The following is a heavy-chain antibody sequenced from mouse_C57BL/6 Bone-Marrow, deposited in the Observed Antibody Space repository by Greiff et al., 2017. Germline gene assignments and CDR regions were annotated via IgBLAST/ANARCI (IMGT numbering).Heavy chain of an antibody. J-gene: IGHJ2*01. CDR1: GYTFTSST. D-gene: IGHD1-2*01. CDR3: ARRNYGDY. CDR2: INPSSGYT. Sequence: QVQLQQSGAELARPGASVKMSCKASGYTFTSSTMHWVKQRPGQGLEWIGYINPSSGYTKYNQKFKDKATLTADKSSSTAYMQLSSLTSEDSAVYYCARRNYGDYWGQGTTLTVSS. V-gene: IGHV1-4*01.